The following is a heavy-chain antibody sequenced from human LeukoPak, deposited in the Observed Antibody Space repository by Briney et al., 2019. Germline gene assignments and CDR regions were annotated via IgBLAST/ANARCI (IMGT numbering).Heavy chain of an antibody. CDR2: ISAYNGNT. Sequence: ASVKVSCKASGYTFTSYGISWVRQAPGQGLEWMGWISAYNGNTNYAQKLQGRVTMTTDTSTSTAYMKLRSLRSDDTAVYYCARQSPNEKDFDAFDIWGQGTMVTVSS. D-gene: IGHD3/OR15-3a*01. V-gene: IGHV1-18*01. CDR3: ARQSPNEKDFDAFDI. J-gene: IGHJ3*02. CDR1: GYTFTSYG.